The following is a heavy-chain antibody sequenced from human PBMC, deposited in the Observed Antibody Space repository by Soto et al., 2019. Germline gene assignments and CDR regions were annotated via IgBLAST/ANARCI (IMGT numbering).Heavy chain of an antibody. V-gene: IGHV3-15*01. CDR1: GFTFSNGW. Sequence: GGYLRITCAVSGFTFSNGWMSWARQAPLKGLEWDGSIKIKTDGGTTDYAAPARGRFTISRDDSKNTLYLQMNSLKTEDTAVYYCTTKKQQWLLSSLFYYYYCYGMDVCSQGTT. CDR3: TTKKQQWLLSSLFYYYYCYGMDV. CDR2: IKIKTDGGTT. D-gene: IGHD6-19*01. J-gene: IGHJ6*02.